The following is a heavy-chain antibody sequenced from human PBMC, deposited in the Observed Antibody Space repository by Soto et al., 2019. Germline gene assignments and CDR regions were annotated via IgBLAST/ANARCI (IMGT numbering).Heavy chain of an antibody. D-gene: IGHD3-10*01. CDR2: ISAYNGNT. V-gene: IGHV1-18*01. Sequence: ASVKVSCKASGYTFTSYGISWVRQAPGQGLEWMGWISAYNGNTNYAQKLQGRVTMTTDTSTSTAYMELRSLRSDDTAVYYCARDLTEGVTMVRGVIISPFDYWGQGTLVTVSS. J-gene: IGHJ4*02. CDR3: ARDLTEGVTMVRGVIISPFDY. CDR1: GYTFTSYG.